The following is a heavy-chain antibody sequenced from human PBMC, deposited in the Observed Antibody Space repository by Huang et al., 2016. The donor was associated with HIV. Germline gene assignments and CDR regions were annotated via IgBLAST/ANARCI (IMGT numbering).Heavy chain of an antibody. CDR3: ARLAGGTWSYYFDL. Sequence: EVELVQSGTEVKKPGESLKISCKGSGYIFTTSWIGWVRQMPGKGLEWMGIIYPGDSDTRYSPSFQGKVTMSVDKSINTAYLHWSSLKASDTAMYYCARLAGGTWSYYFDLWGQGALVTVSS. D-gene: IGHD3-10*01. CDR1: GYIFTTSW. V-gene: IGHV5-51*03. J-gene: IGHJ4*02. CDR2: IYPGDSDT.